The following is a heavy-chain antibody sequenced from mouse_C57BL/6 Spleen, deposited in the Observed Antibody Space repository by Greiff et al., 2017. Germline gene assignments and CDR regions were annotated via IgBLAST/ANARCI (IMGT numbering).Heavy chain of an antibody. CDR1: GYTFTDYY. CDR3: ARNYDYEGNYAMDY. V-gene: IGHV1-76*01. Sequence: QVQLKQSGAELVRPGASVKLSCKASGYTFTDYYINWVQQRPGQGLEWIARIYPGSGNTYYNEKFKGKTTLTAEKSSSTAYMQLSSLTSEDSAVYFCARNYDYEGNYAMDYWGQGTSVTVSS. CDR2: IYPGSGNT. D-gene: IGHD2-4*01. J-gene: IGHJ4*01.